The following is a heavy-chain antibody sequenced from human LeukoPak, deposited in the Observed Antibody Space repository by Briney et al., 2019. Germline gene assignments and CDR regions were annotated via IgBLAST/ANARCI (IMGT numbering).Heavy chain of an antibody. CDR2: ISGSVGST. V-gene: IGHV3-23*01. CDR1: GFTFSSYA. CDR3: AKMLTMIVVVITSRWFAP. J-gene: IGHJ5*02. Sequence: VGSLRLSCAASGFTFSSYAMSWVRQAPGKGLECVSAISGSVGSTYYADSVKGRVTISRDNSKNTLYLRMNSLRGEDTAVYYCAKMLTMIVVVITSRWFAPWGQGTLVTVSS. D-gene: IGHD3-22*01.